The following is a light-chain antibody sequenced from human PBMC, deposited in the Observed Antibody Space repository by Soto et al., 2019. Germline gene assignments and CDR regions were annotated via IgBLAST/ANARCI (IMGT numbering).Light chain of an antibody. CDR1: SSDVGGYNY. Sequence: QSVLTQPASVSGSPGQSITISCTGTSSDVGGYNYVSWYQQHPGKAPKLMIYEVSNRPSGVSNRFSGSKSGNTASLTISGLQAEDEADYYCAAWDDSLSGDVFGTGTKVTVL. V-gene: IGLV2-14*01. J-gene: IGLJ1*01. CDR2: EVS. CDR3: AAWDDSLSGDV.